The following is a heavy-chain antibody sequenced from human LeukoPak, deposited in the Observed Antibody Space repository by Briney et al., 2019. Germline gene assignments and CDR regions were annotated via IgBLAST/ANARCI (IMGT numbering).Heavy chain of an antibody. D-gene: IGHD6-6*01. V-gene: IGHV1-69*05. J-gene: IGHJ6*03. CDR3: AGGRSSSSGHMDV. Sequence: GASVKVSCKASGGIFSSYAISWVRQAPGQGLEWMGGIIPIFGTANYAQKFQGRVTITTDESTSTAYMELSSLRSEDTAVYYCAGGRSSSSGHMDVWGKGTTVTVSS. CDR1: GGIFSSYA. CDR2: IIPIFGTA.